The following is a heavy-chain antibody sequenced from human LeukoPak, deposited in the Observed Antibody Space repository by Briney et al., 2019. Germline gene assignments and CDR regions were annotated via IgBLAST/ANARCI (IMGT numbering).Heavy chain of an antibody. V-gene: IGHV1-69*01. CDR3: ARTQYSSGWYVLWAYYYYGMDV. CDR2: IIPIFGTA. CDR1: GGTFSSYA. J-gene: IGHJ6*02. D-gene: IGHD6-19*01. Sequence: ASVKVSCKASGGTFSSYAISWVRQAPGQGLEWMGGIIPIFGTANYAQKFQGRVTITAEESTSTAYMELSSLRSEDTAVYYCARTQYSSGWYVLWAYYYYGMDVWGQGTTVTVSS.